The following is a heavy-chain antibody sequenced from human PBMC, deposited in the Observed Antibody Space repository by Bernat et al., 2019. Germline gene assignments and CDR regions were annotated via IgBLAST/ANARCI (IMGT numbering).Heavy chain of an antibody. CDR3: ARGEVIVVVPAALDY. V-gene: IGHV3-30-3*01. D-gene: IGHD2-2*01. CDR2: ISYDGSNK. J-gene: IGHJ4*02. Sequence: VQLVESGGGLVQPGRSLRLSCAASGFTFSSYAMHWVRQAPGKGLEWVAVISYDGSNKYYADSVKGRFTISRDNSKNTLYLQMNSLRAEDTAVYYCARGEVIVVVPAALDYWGQGTLVTVSS. CDR1: GFTFSSYA.